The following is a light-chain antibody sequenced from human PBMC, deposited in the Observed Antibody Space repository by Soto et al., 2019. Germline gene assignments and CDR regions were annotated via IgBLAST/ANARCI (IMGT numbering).Light chain of an antibody. V-gene: IGKV2-24*01. CDR2: EIS. CDR1: QSLVYSDGNTY. CDR3: MQATQFPSWT. J-gene: IGKJ1*01. Sequence: DIVMTQTPLSSPVTLGQPASISCRSSQSLVYSDGNTYLSWLQQRPGQPPRLLIYEISKRFSGVPDRFSGSGAGTDFTLKISRVEAEDVGVYYCMQATQFPSWTFGQGTKVEIK.